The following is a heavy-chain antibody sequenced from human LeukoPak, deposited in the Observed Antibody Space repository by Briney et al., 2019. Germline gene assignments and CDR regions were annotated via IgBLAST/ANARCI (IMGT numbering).Heavy chain of an antibody. CDR2: ISPYNDNT. J-gene: IGHJ4*02. V-gene: IGHV1-18*01. CDR1: GYTFITYG. D-gene: IGHD6-19*01. Sequence: ASVKVSCKASGYTFITYGISWVRQAPGQGLEWMGWISPYNDNTEYAQKFQGRVTMTTDTSTSTAYMELRSLRSDDTAVYYCARDPPHSSGPNSPCFEYWGQGTLVTVSS. CDR3: ARDPPHSSGPNSPCFEY.